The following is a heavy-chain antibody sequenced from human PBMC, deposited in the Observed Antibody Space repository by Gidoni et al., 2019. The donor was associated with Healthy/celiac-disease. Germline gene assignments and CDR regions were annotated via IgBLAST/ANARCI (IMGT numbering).Heavy chain of an antibody. Sequence: QVQLQESGPGLVKPSETLSLTCTVSGGSISSYYWSWLRQPPGKGLEWIGYIYYSGSTNYNPSLKSRVTISVDTSKNQFSLKLSSVTAADTAVYYCARDRSLYGMDVWGQGTTVTVSS. J-gene: IGHJ6*02. CDR1: GGSISSYY. CDR3: ARDRSLYGMDV. CDR2: IYYSGST. V-gene: IGHV4-59*01.